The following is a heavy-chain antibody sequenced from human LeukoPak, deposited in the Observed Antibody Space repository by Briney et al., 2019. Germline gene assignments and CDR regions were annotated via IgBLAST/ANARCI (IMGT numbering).Heavy chain of an antibody. Sequence: SETLSLTCTVSGGSISSYYWNWIRQTPGKGLEWIGRIYTGGSTNYNPSLKSRVTISVDTSKNQFSLKLSSVTAADTAVYYCAREGPDLGYCSSTSCYKNWFDPWGQGTLVTVSS. J-gene: IGHJ5*02. V-gene: IGHV4-4*08. D-gene: IGHD2-2*02. CDR1: GGSISSYY. CDR2: IYTGGST. CDR3: AREGPDLGYCSSTSCYKNWFDP.